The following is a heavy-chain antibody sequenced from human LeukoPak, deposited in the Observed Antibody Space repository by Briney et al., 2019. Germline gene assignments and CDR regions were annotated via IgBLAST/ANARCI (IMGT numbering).Heavy chain of an antibody. CDR3: AKGIYSSGWSYFDY. V-gene: IGHV3-23*01. J-gene: IGHJ4*01. D-gene: IGHD6-19*01. Sequence: PGGSLRLSCAASGFTFSSYVMTWVRQAPGKGLEWVSSVGGGGDSTYYADSVKGRFTISRDNSKNTLYLQMNSLRAEDTAVYYCAKGIYSSGWSYFDYWGHGTLVTVSS. CDR2: VGGGGDST. CDR1: GFTFSSYV.